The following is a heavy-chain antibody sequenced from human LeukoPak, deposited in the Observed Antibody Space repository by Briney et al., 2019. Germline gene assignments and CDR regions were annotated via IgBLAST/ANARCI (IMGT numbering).Heavy chain of an antibody. J-gene: IGHJ4*02. CDR1: GGSIRNYY. Sequence: SETLSLTCTVSGGSIRNYYWSWIRQPPGKGLEWIGYIYYSGTTNYNPSLKSRVTISIDTSKNQFSLKLSSVTAADTAVYYCARCFGSGCLNGVFDYWGQGTLVTVSS. CDR2: IYYSGTT. CDR3: ARCFGSGCLNGVFDY. V-gene: IGHV4-59*01. D-gene: IGHD6-19*01.